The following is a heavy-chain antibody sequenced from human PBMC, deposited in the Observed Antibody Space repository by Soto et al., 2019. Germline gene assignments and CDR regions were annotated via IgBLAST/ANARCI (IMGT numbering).Heavy chain of an antibody. Sequence: QVQLVQSGAEVKKPGVSVKVSCKASGYSFTSFPIHWVRQAPGQGLECMGWINAANGYTRYSQKFQGRVTITRDTPATTAYMDLSSLTSEDTAVYYCARGGGLDDWGQGTLITVSS. J-gene: IGHJ4*02. CDR3: ARGGGLDD. CDR1: GYSFTSFP. D-gene: IGHD3-10*01. V-gene: IGHV1-3*01. CDR2: INAANGYT.